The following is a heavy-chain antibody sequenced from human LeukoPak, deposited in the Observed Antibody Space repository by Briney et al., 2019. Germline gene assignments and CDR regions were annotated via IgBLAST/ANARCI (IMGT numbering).Heavy chain of an antibody. Sequence: GGSLRLSCAASGFTFSSYDMHWVRQATGKGLEWVSGIGTAADTYYQGSVKGRFTISRDNAKNTLYLQMNSLRAEDTAVYYCARGVTMATISPLLCWGQGTLVTVSS. V-gene: IGHV3-13*01. CDR1: GFTFSSYD. J-gene: IGHJ4*02. CDR2: IGTAADT. CDR3: ARGVTMATISPLLC. D-gene: IGHD5-24*01.